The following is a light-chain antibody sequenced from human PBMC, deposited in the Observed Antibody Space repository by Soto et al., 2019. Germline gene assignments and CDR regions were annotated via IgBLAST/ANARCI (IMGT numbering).Light chain of an antibody. CDR1: QGIGST. V-gene: IGKV3-15*01. CDR2: DAS. CDR3: QRYNRWPLS. Sequence: EFVITQSPSTLPVSPGERPTLSCRARQGIGSTLAWYQQKPGQTPKLLIYDASTTATGDPARCGGGGSGTEFTLTIISPQYEAFAVCYCQRYNRWPLSFGGGTKVDIK. J-gene: IGKJ4*01.